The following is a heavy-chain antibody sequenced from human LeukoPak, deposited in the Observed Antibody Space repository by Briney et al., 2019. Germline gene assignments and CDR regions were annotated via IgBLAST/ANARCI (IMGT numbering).Heavy chain of an antibody. D-gene: IGHD1-26*01. Sequence: ASVKVSCKASGYTFTSYDINWVRQATGQGLEWMGWMNPNSGNTGYAQKFQGRVTMTRDTSTSTVYMELSSLRSEDTAVYYCASGSGSYYYFDYWGQGTLVTVSS. CDR3: ASGSGSYYYFDY. J-gene: IGHJ4*02. CDR2: MNPNSGNT. CDR1: GYTFTSYD. V-gene: IGHV1-8*01.